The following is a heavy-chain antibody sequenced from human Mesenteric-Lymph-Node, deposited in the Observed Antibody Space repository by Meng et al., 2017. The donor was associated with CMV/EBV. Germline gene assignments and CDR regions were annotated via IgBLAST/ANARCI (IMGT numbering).Heavy chain of an antibody. CDR1: GFTFSSYG. Sequence: GESLKISCAASGFTFSSYGMHWVRQAPGKGLEWVAFIRYDGSNKYYADSVRGRFTISRDNAKNTLYLQMNSLRAEDTAVYYCARDDGSGSPFDYWGQGTLVTVSS. CDR3: ARDDGSGSPFDY. CDR2: IRYDGSNK. D-gene: IGHD3-10*01. J-gene: IGHJ4*02. V-gene: IGHV3-30*02.